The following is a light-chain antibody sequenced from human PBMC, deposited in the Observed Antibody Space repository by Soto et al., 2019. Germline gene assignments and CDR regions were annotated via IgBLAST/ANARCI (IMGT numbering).Light chain of an antibody. Sequence: EIVMTQSPATLSVSPGERATLSCRASQSVSNNLAWYQQKPGQAPRLLIYHASTRATGIPARFSGSGSGTDFTLNISSLQSEDFAVYYWKKYIKGPLTSGGGPRLEIK. CDR2: HAS. V-gene: IGKV3-15*01. CDR1: QSVSNN. CDR3: KKYIKGPLT. J-gene: IGKJ4*01.